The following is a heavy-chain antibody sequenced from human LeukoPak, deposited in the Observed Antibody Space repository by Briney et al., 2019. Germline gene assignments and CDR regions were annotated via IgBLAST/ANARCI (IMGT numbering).Heavy chain of an antibody. J-gene: IGHJ4*02. CDR2: ISGSGGST. CDR1: GFTFSNCA. D-gene: IGHD3-3*01. Sequence: PGGSLRLSCAASGFTFSNCAMSWVRQAPGKGLEWVSAISGSGGSTYYADSVKGRFTISRDNSKNTLYLQMNSLRAEDTAVYYCMKASIFGVVLYYFDYWGQGTLVTVSS. CDR3: MKASIFGVVLYYFDY. V-gene: IGHV3-23*01.